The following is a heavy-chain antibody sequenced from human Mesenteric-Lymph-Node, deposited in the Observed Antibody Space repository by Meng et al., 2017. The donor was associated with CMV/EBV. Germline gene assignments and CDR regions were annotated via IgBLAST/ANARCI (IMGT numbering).Heavy chain of an antibody. CDR1: GGSISSGDYY. V-gene: IGHV4-31*02. D-gene: IGHD5-12*01. CDR3: ARDRWGVSGYIDP. Sequence: VSGGSISSGDYYWSWIRQHPGKGLEWIGYIYYSGGTYYSPSLKRRVTMSVDTSKNQFSLRLGSVTAADTAVYYCARDRWGVSGYIDPWGQGTLVTVSS. CDR2: IYYSGGT. J-gene: IGHJ5*02.